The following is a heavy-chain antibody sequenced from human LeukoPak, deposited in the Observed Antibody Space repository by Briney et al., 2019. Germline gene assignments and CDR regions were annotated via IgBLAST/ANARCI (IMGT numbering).Heavy chain of an antibody. CDR3: AKHRGYSSASIYYNGMDV. CDR1: GFTFSSYA. Sequence: GGSLRLSCAASGFTFSSYAMHWVRQAPGKGLEWVAVISYDGSNKYYADSVKGRFTISRDNSRNTLYLQMNSLRAEDTALYYCAKHRGYSSASIYYNGMDVWGQGTTVTVSS. D-gene: IGHD5-12*01. V-gene: IGHV3-30*04. J-gene: IGHJ6*02. CDR2: ISYDGSNK.